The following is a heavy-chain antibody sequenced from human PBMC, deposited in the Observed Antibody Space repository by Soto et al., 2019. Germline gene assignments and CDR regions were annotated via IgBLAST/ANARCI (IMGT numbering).Heavy chain of an antibody. CDR1: GYSFTDCH. CDR2: INPKSGGT. Sequence: GASVKVSCKASGYSFTDCHIHWVRQAPGQGLEWLGRINPKSGGTSTAQKFQGWVTMTRDRSISTVYMELTRLRSDDTAVYFCARGHSTXCSNGVCSFFYNHEMDVWGQGTTVTVSS. J-gene: IGHJ6*02. CDR3: ARGHSTXCSNGVCSFFYNHEMDV. D-gene: IGHD2-8*01. V-gene: IGHV1-2*04.